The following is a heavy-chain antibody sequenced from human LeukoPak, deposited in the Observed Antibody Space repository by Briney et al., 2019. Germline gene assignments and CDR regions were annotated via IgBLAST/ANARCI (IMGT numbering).Heavy chain of an antibody. V-gene: IGHV5-51*01. CDR2: IYPGDSDT. J-gene: IGHJ6*03. CDR3: ARQGGSIAVAGRTPRDYYYYMDV. Sequence: GESLKISCKGSGYSFTSYWIGWVRQMPGKGLEWMGIIYPGDSDTRYSPSFQGQVTISADKSISTAYLQWSSLKASDTAMYYCARQGGSIAVAGRTPRDYYYYMDVWGKGTTVTVSS. CDR1: GYSFTSYW. D-gene: IGHD6-19*01.